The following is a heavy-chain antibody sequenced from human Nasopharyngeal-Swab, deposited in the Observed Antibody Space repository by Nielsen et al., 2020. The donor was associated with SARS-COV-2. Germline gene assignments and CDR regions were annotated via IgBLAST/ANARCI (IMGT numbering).Heavy chain of an antibody. J-gene: IGHJ2*01. Sequence: GESLKISCAASGFTYWMNWVRQAPGTGLEWVGNIGQDGGGKKYVDSVKGRFTISRDNANNLLYLQMNSLRAEDTAVYYCARGMGVTMIVVPSRMYFDLWGRGTLVTVSS. V-gene: IGHV3-7*01. D-gene: IGHD3-22*01. CDR3: ARGMGVTMIVVPSRMYFDL. CDR2: IGQDGGGK. CDR1: GFTYW.